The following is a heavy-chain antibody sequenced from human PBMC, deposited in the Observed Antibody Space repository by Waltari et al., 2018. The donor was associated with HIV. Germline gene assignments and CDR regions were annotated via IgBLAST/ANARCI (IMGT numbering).Heavy chain of an antibody. CDR1: GYNFNIFW. J-gene: IGHJ4*02. D-gene: IGHD2-15*01. CDR2: IFPGDSYT. V-gene: IGHV5-51*03. CDR3: ARGAVRSTLFYFDF. Sequence: EVQLVQSGAEVKEPGESLKISCQGSGYNFNIFWIAWVRQMPGKGLEWMGIIFPGDSYTSYSPSFQGQVTISADKSITTAYLQWTTLRASDTAMYYCARGAVRSTLFYFDFWAQGTLVTVSS.